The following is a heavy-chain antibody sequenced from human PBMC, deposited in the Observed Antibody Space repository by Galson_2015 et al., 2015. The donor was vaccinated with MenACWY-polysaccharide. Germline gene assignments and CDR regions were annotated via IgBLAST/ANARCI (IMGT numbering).Heavy chain of an antibody. Sequence: SVKVSCKVPGGTFSSYGIIWVRQAPGQGLECMGGITPIFETANYAPNIQDRVTIAADDSTSTTYMEMSNLRFEDTAVYYCARLSTVASSGGFGFWGQGTLVTVSS. CDR2: ITPIFETA. J-gene: IGHJ4*02. V-gene: IGHV1-69*13. D-gene: IGHD4-23*01. CDR1: GGTFSSYG. CDR3: ARLSTVASSGGFGF.